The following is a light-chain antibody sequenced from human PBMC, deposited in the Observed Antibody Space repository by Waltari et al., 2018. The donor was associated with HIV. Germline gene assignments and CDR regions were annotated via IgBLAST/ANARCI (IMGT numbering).Light chain of an antibody. Sequence: EIVLTQSPATLSLSPGERATLSCRASQSVSNYLAWYQQKPGQAPRLLIYGASSRATGIAARFSGSGSGTDFTHTISSLEPVDFAVYYCQQRSNWPITFGQGTRLEIK. V-gene: IGKV3-11*01. CDR3: QQRSNWPIT. CDR1: QSVSNY. CDR2: GAS. J-gene: IGKJ5*01.